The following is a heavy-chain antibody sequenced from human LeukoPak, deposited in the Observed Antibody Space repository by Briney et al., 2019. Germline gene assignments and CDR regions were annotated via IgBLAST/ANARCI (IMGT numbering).Heavy chain of an antibody. D-gene: IGHD2-2*01. CDR2: IIPILGIA. V-gene: IGHV1-69*04. CDR3: ARVPYIVVVPAAEANWFDP. J-gene: IGHJ5*02. CDR1: GGTFSSYA. Sequence: SGKVSCTASGGTFSSYAISWVRQAPGQGLEWMGRIIPILGIANYAQKFQGRVTITADKSASTAYMELSSLRSEDTAVYYCARVPYIVVVPAAEANWFDPWGQGTLVTVSS.